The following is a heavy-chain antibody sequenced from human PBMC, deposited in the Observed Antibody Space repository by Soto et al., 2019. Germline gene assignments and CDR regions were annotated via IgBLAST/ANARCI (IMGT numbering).Heavy chain of an antibody. CDR2: ISSSSSYI. J-gene: IGHJ6*02. V-gene: IGHV3-21*01. D-gene: IGHD3-10*01. CDR1: GFTFSSYS. Sequence: GGSLRLSCAASGFTFSSYSMNWVRQAPGKGLEWVSSISSSSSYIYYADSVKGRFTISRDNAKNSLYLQMNSLRAEDTAVYYCARERMVRGVGNGMDVWGQGXTVTVSS. CDR3: ARERMVRGVGNGMDV.